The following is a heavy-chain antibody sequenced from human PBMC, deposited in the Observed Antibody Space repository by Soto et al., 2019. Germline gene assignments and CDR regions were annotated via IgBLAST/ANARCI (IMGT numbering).Heavy chain of an antibody. CDR2: IKEDGSEK. CDR1: GFSFSSFW. V-gene: IGHV3-7*04. CDR3: GRDVI. J-gene: IGHJ4*02. Sequence: EVQLVESGGGLVQPGGSQRLSCAASGFSFSSFWMSWVRQAPGKGLEWVAAIKEDGSEKNYVDSVRGRFTISRDNAKNSLYLQMNSLRADDTAVDYYGRDVIWGQVSVVTVSS.